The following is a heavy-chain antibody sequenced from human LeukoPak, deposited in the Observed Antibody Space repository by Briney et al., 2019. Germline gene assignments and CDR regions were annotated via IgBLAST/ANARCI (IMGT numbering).Heavy chain of an antibody. J-gene: IGHJ3*02. V-gene: IGHV1-2*02. CDR3: ARQYDYHVFDI. CDR2: INPNSGGT. D-gene: IGHD5-12*01. CDR1: GYTCTGYY. Sequence: ASVKVSCKASGYTCTGYYMHWVRQAPGQGLEWMGWINPNSGGTNYAQKFQDRVTMTRDTSISTAYMELSRLKSDDTAVYYCARQYDYHVFDIWGQGTMVTVSS.